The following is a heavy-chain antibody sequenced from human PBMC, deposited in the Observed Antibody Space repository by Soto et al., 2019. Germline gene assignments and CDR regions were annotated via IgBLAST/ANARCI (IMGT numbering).Heavy chain of an antibody. CDR3: ARSRSYSSSSPIPVDY. CDR1: GFTFSSYA. CDR2: ISYDGSNK. V-gene: IGHV3-30*04. J-gene: IGHJ4*02. D-gene: IGHD6-6*01. Sequence: GESLKISCAASGFTFSSYAMHWVRQAPGKGLEWVAVISYDGSNKYYADSVKGRFTISRDNSKNTLYLQMNSLRAEDTAVYYCARSRSYSSSSPIPVDYWGQGTLVTVSS.